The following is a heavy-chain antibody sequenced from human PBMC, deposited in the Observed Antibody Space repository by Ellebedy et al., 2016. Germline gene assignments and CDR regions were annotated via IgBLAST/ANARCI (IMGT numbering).Heavy chain of an antibody. CDR2: ISYDASNK. CDR3: ELVGQGRLYGYNH. J-gene: IGHJ4*02. V-gene: IGHV3-30-3*01. Sequence: GESLKISCAASGFTFSSYAMHWVRQAPGKGLEWVAVISYDASNKYYADSVKGRFTISRDNSKNTLYLLMNSLRAEDTAVYYCELVGQGRLYGYNHWGQGTLVTVSS. CDR1: GFTFSSYA. D-gene: IGHD5-24*01.